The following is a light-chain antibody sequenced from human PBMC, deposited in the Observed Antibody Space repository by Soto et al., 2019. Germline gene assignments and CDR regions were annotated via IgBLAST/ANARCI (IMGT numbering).Light chain of an antibody. CDR1: QSVSSS. Sequence: EIVLTQSPVTLSLSPGERATLSCRASQSVSSSLAWYQQKPGQAPRLLIYDASSRATGIPARFSGSGSGTDFTLTISSLEPEDFAVYYCQQRSNRPRTFGQGTKVEVK. V-gene: IGKV3-11*01. CDR3: QQRSNRPRT. J-gene: IGKJ1*01. CDR2: DAS.